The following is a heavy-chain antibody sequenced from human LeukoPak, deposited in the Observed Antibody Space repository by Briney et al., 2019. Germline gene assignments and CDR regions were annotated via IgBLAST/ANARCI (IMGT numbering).Heavy chain of an antibody. J-gene: IGHJ3*02. Sequence: SETLSLTCAVYGGSFSGYYWSWIRQPPGKGLEWIGEINHSGSTNYNPSLKSRVTISVDTSKNQFSLKLSSVTASDTAVYDCARGIKDSSSWYLAFDIWGQGTMVTVSS. D-gene: IGHD6-13*01. CDR3: ARGIKDSSSWYLAFDI. CDR1: GGSFSGYY. CDR2: INHSGST. V-gene: IGHV4-34*01.